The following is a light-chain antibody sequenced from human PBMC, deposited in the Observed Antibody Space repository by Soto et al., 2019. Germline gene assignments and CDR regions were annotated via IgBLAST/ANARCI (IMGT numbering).Light chain of an antibody. Sequence: QSVLTQPRSVSGSPGQSVTITCTGTSSDVGDYGYVSWYQEHPGKAPKLLIYDVTKRPSGVPNRFSGSKSGNTASLTISGLQDEDEDDYSCCSYAGSSIFYVFGTGTKVTV. CDR2: DVT. CDR1: SSDVGDYGY. V-gene: IGLV2-11*01. CDR3: CSYAGSSIFYV. J-gene: IGLJ1*01.